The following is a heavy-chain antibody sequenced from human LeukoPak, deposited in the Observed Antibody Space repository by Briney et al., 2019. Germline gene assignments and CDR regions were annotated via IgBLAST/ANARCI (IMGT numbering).Heavy chain of an antibody. CDR2: ISNNGGYT. Sequence: GGSLRLSCAVSGFTFSTHWMHWVRQAPGKGLEWVSAISNNGGYTYYADSVQGRFTISRDNSKSTLCLQMNSLRAEDTAVYYCAKQLGYCSDGSCYFPYWGQGTLVTVSS. V-gene: IGHV3-23*01. J-gene: IGHJ4*02. D-gene: IGHD2-15*01. CDR3: AKQLGYCSDGSCYFPY. CDR1: GFTFSTHW.